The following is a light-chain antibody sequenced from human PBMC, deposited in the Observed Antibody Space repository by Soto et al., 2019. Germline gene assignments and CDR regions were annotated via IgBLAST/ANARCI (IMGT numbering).Light chain of an antibody. CDR2: GAS. CDR3: QQYNNWPPIT. J-gene: IGKJ5*01. V-gene: IGKV3-15*01. CDR1: QSINSD. Sequence: EIRMTQSPATLSVSPGETTRLSCRASQSINSDVAWYQQKVGQTPRLLIHGASTRATGIPARFSGSGSGTEFTLTISSLQSEDFALYFCQQYNNWPPITFGQGTRLEIK.